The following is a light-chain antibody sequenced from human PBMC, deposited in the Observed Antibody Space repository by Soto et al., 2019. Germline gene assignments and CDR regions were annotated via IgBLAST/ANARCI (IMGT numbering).Light chain of an antibody. V-gene: IGLV2-14*01. CDR2: EVS. Sequence: QSALTQPPSVSLSPGQSITISCTGTSSDVGDYKYVSWYQQHPGKAPKLVISEVSNRPSGISNRFSGSKSGNTASLTISGLQAEDEADYYCSSYTTIFTYVFGTGTKVTVL. J-gene: IGLJ1*01. CDR1: SSDVGDYKY. CDR3: SSYTTIFTYV.